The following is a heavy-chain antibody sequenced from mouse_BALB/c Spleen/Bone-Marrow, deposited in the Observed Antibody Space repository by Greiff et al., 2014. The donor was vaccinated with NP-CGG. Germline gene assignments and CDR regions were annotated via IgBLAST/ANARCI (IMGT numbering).Heavy chain of an antibody. CDR1: GFNIKDTY. Sequence: VQLQQPGAELVKPGASVKLSCTASGFNIKDTYMYWVKQRPEQGLEWIGKIDPANGNTKDDPKFQGKATITADTSSNTAYLQLSSLTSEDTAVYYCAVYDGYAMDYWGQGTSVTVSS. D-gene: IGHD2-3*01. V-gene: IGHV14-3*02. CDR3: AVYDGYAMDY. J-gene: IGHJ4*01. CDR2: IDPANGNT.